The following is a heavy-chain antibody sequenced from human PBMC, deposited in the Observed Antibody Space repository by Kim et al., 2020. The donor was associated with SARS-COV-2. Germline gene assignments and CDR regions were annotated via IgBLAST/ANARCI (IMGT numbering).Heavy chain of an antibody. J-gene: IGHJ5*02. V-gene: IGHV4-39*01. Sequence: SETLSLTCTVSGGSISSSSYYWGWIRQPPGKGLEWIGSIYYSGSTYYNPSLTSRVTISVDTSKNQFSLKLSSVTAADTAGYYCARRGRLIGWFDPWGQGTLVTVSS. D-gene: IGHD1-26*01. CDR2: IYYSGST. CDR3: ARRGRLIGWFDP. CDR1: GGSISSSSYY.